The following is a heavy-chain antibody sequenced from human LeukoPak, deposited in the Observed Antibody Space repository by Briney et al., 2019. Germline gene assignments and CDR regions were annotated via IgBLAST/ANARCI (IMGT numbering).Heavy chain of an antibody. V-gene: IGHV4-4*07. J-gene: IGHJ4*02. CDR1: GGSISNYY. CDR3: ARVTGYIVEDYFDY. CDR2: IFSSGST. Sequence: SETLSLTCTVSGGSISNYYWSWIRQPAGKGLEWIGRIFSSGSTNYNPSLKSRVTISVDTSKNQFSLRLSSVTAADTAVYYCARVTGYIVEDYFDYWGQGTLVTVSS. D-gene: IGHD3-22*01.